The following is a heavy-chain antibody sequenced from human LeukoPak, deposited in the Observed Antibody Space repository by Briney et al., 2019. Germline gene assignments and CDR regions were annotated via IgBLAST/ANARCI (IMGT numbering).Heavy chain of an antibody. Sequence: SETLSLTCTVSGGSISSYYWSWIRQPPGKRLEWIGYIYYSGSTNYNPSLKSRVTISVDTSKNQFSLKLSSVTAADTAVYYCARGPFDYWGQGTLVTVSS. V-gene: IGHV4-59*01. CDR2: IYYSGST. J-gene: IGHJ4*02. CDR3: ARGPFDY. CDR1: GGSISSYY.